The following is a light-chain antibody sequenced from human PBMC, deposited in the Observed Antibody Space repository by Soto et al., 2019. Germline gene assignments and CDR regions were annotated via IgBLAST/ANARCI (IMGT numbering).Light chain of an antibody. CDR1: SSNVGSYKL. CDR2: EVN. CDR3: CSSVGRPTYV. V-gene: IGLV2-23*02. J-gene: IGLJ1*01. Sequence: QSVLTQPASVSGSPGQSITISCTGTSSNVGSYKLVSWYQQHPGKAPKLMIFEVNKRPSGVSNRFSGSKSGNTASLTISGLKVEDEADYYCCSSVGRPTYVFGTGTKVTVL.